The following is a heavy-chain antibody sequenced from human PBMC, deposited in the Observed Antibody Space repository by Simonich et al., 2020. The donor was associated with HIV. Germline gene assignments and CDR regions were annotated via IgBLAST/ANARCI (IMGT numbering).Heavy chain of an antibody. Sequence: QVQLQESGPGLVKPSETLSLTCAVSGDSISNSLDLGWIRQPPGKGLQWIGEINHRGSTNYNPSLKSRVTISVDTSNNQFSLKLSSVTAADTAVYYCARGRTVTTTGIDYWGQGTLVTVSS. J-gene: IGHJ4*02. CDR3: ARGRTVTTTGIDY. CDR2: INHRGST. D-gene: IGHD4-17*01. V-gene: IGHV4-38-2*01. CDR1: GDSISNSLD.